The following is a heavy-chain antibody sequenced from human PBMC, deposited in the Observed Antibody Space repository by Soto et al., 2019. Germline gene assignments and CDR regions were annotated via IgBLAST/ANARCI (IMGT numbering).Heavy chain of an antibody. D-gene: IGHD1-26*01. J-gene: IGHJ1*01. Sequence: QVQLVQSGAEVKKPGASVKVSCKASGYTFNSYYLHWVRQAPGQGLEWMGIINPIGASTSFAQKFQGRVTVTRDRYTSTVYMELRSLRPDDTAIYYCARDASGTYSGGLRFAESMQHWGQGTVVTVSS. CDR1: GYTFNSYY. V-gene: IGHV1-46*02. CDR3: ARDASGTYSGGLRFAESMQH. CDR2: INPIGAST.